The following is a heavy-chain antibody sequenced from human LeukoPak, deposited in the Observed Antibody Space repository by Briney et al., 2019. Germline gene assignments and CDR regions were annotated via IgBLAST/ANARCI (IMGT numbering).Heavy chain of an antibody. J-gene: IGHJ4*02. V-gene: IGHV4-34*01. D-gene: IGHD4-23*01. Sequence: SETLSLTCTVSGGSISSYYWSWIRQPPGKGLEWIGEINHSGSTNYNPSLKSRVTISVDTSKNQFSLKLSSVTAADTAVYYCARGRGTVVTPDRPHFDYWGQGTLVTVSS. CDR1: GGSISSYY. CDR2: INHSGST. CDR3: ARGRGTVVTPDRPHFDY.